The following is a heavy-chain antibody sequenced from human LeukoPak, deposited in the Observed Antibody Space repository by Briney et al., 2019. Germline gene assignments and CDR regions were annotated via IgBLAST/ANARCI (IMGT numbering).Heavy chain of an antibody. Sequence: GASVKVSCKASGYTFTGYYMHWVRQAPGQGLEWMGWISAYNGNTNYAQKLQGRVTMTTDTSTSTAYMELRSLRSDDTAVYYCARVGGSYYYFDYWGQGTLVTVSS. V-gene: IGHV1-18*04. J-gene: IGHJ4*02. CDR2: ISAYNGNT. CDR1: GYTFTGYY. D-gene: IGHD1-26*01. CDR3: ARVGGSYYYFDY.